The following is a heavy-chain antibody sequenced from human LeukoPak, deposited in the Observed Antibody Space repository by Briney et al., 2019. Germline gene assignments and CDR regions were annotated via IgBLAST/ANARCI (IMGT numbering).Heavy chain of an antibody. D-gene: IGHD3-10*01. CDR1: GGSISSGGYY. Sequence: SETLSLTCTVSGGSISSGGYYWSWIRQHPGKGLEWIGYIYYSGSTYYNPSLKSRVTISVDTSKNQFSLKLSSVTAADTAVYYCAREERITMVRGVIDYWGQGPLVTVSS. J-gene: IGHJ4*02. CDR2: IYYSGST. V-gene: IGHV4-31*03. CDR3: AREERITMVRGVIDY.